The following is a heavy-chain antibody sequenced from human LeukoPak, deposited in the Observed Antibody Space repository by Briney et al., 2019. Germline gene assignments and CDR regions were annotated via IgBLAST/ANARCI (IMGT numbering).Heavy chain of an antibody. CDR2: INHSGST. J-gene: IGHJ5*02. CDR1: GGSFSGYY. CDR3: ARIPVYCSSTSCYGVQLRWSDP. Sequence: SETLSLTCAVYGGSFSGYYWSWIRQPPGQGVEWIGEINHSGSTNYNPSLKSRVTISVDTSKNQFSLKLSSVTAADTAVYYCARIPVYCSSTSCYGVQLRWSDPWGQGTLVTVSS. V-gene: IGHV4-34*01. D-gene: IGHD2-2*01.